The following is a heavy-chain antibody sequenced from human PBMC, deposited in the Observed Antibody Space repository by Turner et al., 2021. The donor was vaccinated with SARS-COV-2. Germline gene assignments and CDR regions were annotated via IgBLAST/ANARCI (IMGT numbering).Heavy chain of an antibody. D-gene: IGHD2-15*01. J-gene: IGHJ6*02. CDR2: IIPIFGTA. Sequence: QVQQVQSGAEVTKHGSSVTVSCKASGGTFNNYAISWVRQAPGQGLEWMGWIIPIFGTANYAQKCQGRVTITADESTSTAYMELSSLRSEDTAVYYCARDRRSLYCSGGSCYYYYGMDVWGQGTTVTVSS. CDR1: GGTFNNYA. V-gene: IGHV1-69*01. CDR3: ARDRRSLYCSGGSCYYYYGMDV.